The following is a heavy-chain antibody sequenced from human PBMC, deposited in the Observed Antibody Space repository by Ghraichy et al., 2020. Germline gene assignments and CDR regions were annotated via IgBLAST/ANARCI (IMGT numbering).Heavy chain of an antibody. CDR2: ISSSSSTI. CDR3: ASNRITMVRGVIVYYYYMDV. Sequence: GALNISCAASGFTFSSYSMNWVRQAPGKGLEWVSYISSSSSTIYYADSVKGRFTISRDNAKNSLYLQMNSLRDEDTAVYYCASNRITMVRGVIVYYYYMDVWGKGPTVTVSS. CDR1: GFTFSSYS. V-gene: IGHV3-48*02. J-gene: IGHJ6*03. D-gene: IGHD3-10*01.